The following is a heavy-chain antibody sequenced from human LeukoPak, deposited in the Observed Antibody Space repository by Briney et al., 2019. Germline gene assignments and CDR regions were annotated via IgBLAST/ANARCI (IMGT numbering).Heavy chain of an antibody. V-gene: IGHV3-21*01. CDR1: GFTFSGSS. Sequence: PGGSLTLSCAASGFTFSGSSMNWVRQAPGKGLEWVSSISSGSSYIYYQDSVKGRFTISRDNAKNSLYLQMNSLRAEGTAVYYCARTRDGFSYYYGMDVWGQGTTVTVSS. CDR3: ARTRDGFSYYYGMDV. J-gene: IGHJ6*02. D-gene: IGHD5-24*01. CDR2: ISSGSSYI.